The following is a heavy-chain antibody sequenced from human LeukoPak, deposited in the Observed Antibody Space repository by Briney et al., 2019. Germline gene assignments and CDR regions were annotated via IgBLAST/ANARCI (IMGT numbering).Heavy chain of an antibody. CDR2: SHTSGCN. D-gene: IGHD3-3*01. J-gene: IGHJ3*01. Sequence: PSETLSLTCVHSVVSISPYYWAWIRQPPGKGLERIGYSHTSGCNNQSPSLKSRVTISVDKAKNHFPLRLTSVTAADTAVYYCARLSAAVHLGAFDLWGQGTMVTVSS. V-gene: IGHV4-4*09. CDR3: ARLSAAVHLGAFDL. CDR1: VVSISPYY.